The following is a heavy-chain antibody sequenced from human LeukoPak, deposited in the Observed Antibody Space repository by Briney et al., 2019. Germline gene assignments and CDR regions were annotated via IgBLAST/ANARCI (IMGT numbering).Heavy chain of an antibody. CDR1: GGSFSGYY. CDR3: AALGIFDY. Sequence: SETLSLTCAVYGGSFSGYYWSWIRQPPGKGLEWIGEINHSGSTNYNPSLKSRVTISVGTSKNQFSLKLSSVTAADTAVYYCAALGIFDYWGQGTLVTVSS. J-gene: IGHJ4*02. V-gene: IGHV4-34*01. D-gene: IGHD6-13*01. CDR2: INHSGST.